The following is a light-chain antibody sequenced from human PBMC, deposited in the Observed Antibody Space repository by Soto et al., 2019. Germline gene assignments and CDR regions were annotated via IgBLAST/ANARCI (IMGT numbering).Light chain of an antibody. J-gene: IGKJ1*01. CDR2: GAS. CDR3: QEALNEPWT. V-gene: IGKV1-39*01. Sequence: DVRLNKYPSSLSASVGDRVTITCRANQSISFFLSWYQQRPGRAPKLLIYGASNLLSGVPSRFSGSRSGTEFTLVISSLQVDDFATYYCQEALNEPWTFGQGTKVDIK. CDR1: QSISFF.